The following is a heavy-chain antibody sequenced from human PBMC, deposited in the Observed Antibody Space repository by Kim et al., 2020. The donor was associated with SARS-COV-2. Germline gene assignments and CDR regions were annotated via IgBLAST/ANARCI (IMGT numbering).Heavy chain of an antibody. CDR1: GFNFGNHP. V-gene: IGHV3-64D*09. J-gene: IGHJ6*02. D-gene: IGHD1-1*01. Sequence: GGSLRLSCSASGFNFGNHPMHWVRQAPGRGLEYVSAITDDGSSTYYTDSVKDRFTMSRDNSLNTLYLQMSSLRVEDTAVYYCVRWERLSTIYYGTDVWGQGTTVTVSS. CDR2: ITDDGSST. CDR3: VRWERLSTIYYGTDV.